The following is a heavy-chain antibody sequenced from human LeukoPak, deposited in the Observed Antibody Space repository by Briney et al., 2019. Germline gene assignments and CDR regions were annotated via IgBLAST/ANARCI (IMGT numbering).Heavy chain of an antibody. CDR2: IMPLFGTA. Sequence: ASVKVSCKTSGGTFNNSAISWVRQAPGQGLEWLGGIMPLFGTAGYAQKFQGRVTITKDESTRTVYLELTSLTSDDTAVYYCASISHVWSGYYTEHFDYWGQGTLVTVSS. CDR1: GGTFNNSA. V-gene: IGHV1-69*05. D-gene: IGHD3-3*02. CDR3: ASISHVWSGYYTEHFDY. J-gene: IGHJ4*02.